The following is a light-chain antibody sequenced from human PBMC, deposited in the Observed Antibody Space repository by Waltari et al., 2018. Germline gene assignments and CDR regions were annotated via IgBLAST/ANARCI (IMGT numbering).Light chain of an antibody. V-gene: IGLV2-14*01. Sequence: QSALTQPASVSGSPGQSITISCTGSSSDVGGYNYVSWYQQHPGKAPKLMTYNFSERPSGVSNRFSGSKSGNTASLTISGLQAEDEADYYCISYTTSNTWVFGGGTKLTVL. CDR2: NFS. J-gene: IGLJ3*02. CDR3: ISYTTSNTWV. CDR1: SSDVGGYNY.